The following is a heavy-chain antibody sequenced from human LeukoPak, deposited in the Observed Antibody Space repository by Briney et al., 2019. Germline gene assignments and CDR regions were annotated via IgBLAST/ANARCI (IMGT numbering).Heavy chain of an antibody. CDR2: IKQDGSEK. CDR3: ARDRGYHDYVWGSYRQGDAFDI. J-gene: IGHJ3*02. Sequence: GGSLRLSCAASGFTFSSYWMSWVRQAPGKGLEWVANIKQDGSEKYYVDSVKGRFTISRDNAKNSLYLQMNSLRAEDTAVYYCARDRGYHDYVWGSYRQGDAFDIWGQGTMVTVSS. D-gene: IGHD3-16*02. V-gene: IGHV3-7*01. CDR1: GFTFSSYW.